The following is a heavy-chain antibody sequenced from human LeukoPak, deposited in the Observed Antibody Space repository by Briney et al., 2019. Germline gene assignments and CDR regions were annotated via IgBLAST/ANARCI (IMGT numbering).Heavy chain of an antibody. V-gene: IGHV3-48*04. J-gene: IGHJ4*02. CDR2: VSNTATTI. Sequence: PGGSLRLSCAASGFTFSSYGMHWVRQAPGKGLEWVSYVSNTATTIYYADSVKGRFAISRGNAKNSLYLQMNSLRAEDTAIYYCARGLMETVLGTPFDYWGQGTLVIVSS. D-gene: IGHD6-19*01. CDR3: ARGLMETVLGTPFDY. CDR1: GFTFSSYG.